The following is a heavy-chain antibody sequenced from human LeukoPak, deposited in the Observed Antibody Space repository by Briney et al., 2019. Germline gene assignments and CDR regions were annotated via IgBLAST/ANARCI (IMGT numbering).Heavy chain of an antibody. J-gene: IGHJ4*02. D-gene: IGHD1-26*01. V-gene: IGHV3-23*01. Sequence: GGSLRLSCAASGFTFSSYAMSWVRQAPGKGLEWVSTISGSGGSTYYADSVKGQFTFSRDNSKNTLYLQMNSLRAEDTAVYYCAKDTRYSGSYYFVFDYWGQGTLVTVSS. CDR3: AKDTRYSGSYYFVFDY. CDR1: GFTFSSYA. CDR2: ISGSGGST.